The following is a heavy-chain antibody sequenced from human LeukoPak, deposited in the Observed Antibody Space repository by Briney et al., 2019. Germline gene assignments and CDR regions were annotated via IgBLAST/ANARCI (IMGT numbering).Heavy chain of an antibody. V-gene: IGHV4-30-4*01. CDR1: GGSTSSGDRY. Sequence: SETLSLTCTVSGGSTSSGDRYWRWIRQSPGKGLEWIGYIYSTGNTYYNPSLKSRVIISVDTSKNQFSLELNSVTAADTAVYYCARDSYSYGYGGFDYWGQGILVTVSS. CDR3: ARDSYSYGYGGFDY. D-gene: IGHD5-18*01. J-gene: IGHJ4*02. CDR2: IYSTGNT.